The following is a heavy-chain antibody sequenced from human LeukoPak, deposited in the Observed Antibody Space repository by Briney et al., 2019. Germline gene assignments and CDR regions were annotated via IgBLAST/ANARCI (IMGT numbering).Heavy chain of an antibody. CDR2: ISAYNGNT. CDR3: ARVDPHCSGGSCYSHY. J-gene: IGHJ4*02. Sequence: ASVKVSCKASGYTFTSYGISWVRQAPRQGLEWMGWISAYNGNTNYAQKLQGRVTMTTDTSTSTAYMELRSLRSDDTAVYYCARVDPHCSGGSCYSHYWGQGTLVTVSS. D-gene: IGHD2-15*01. CDR1: GYTFTSYG. V-gene: IGHV1-18*01.